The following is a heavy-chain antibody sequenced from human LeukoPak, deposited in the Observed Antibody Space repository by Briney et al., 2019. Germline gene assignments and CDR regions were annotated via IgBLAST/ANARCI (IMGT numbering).Heavy chain of an antibody. V-gene: IGHV1-46*01. CDR2: INPSGGST. J-gene: IGHJ4*02. CDR3: ARDRGILARSSPIDY. Sequence: ASVKVSCKASGYTFTSYYMHWVRQAPGQGLEWMGIINPSGGSTSYAQKFQGRVTMTRDTSTSTVYMELSSLRSEDTAVYYCARDRGILARSSPIDYWGQGTLVTVSS. D-gene: IGHD2-15*01. CDR1: GYTFTSYY.